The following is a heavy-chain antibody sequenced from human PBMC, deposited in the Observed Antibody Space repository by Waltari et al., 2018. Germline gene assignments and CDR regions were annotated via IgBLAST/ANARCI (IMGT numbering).Heavy chain of an antibody. V-gene: IGHV4-38-2*02. Sequence: QVQLQESGPGLVKPSETLSLTCAVSGYSISSGYYWGWIRQPPGKGLEWIGSIYHSGSTYYNPSLKSRVTISVDTSKNQFSLKLSSVTAADTAVYYCARDLKPHVGVVPAARSPRVYYYYYMDVWGKGTTVIVSS. J-gene: IGHJ6*03. CDR1: GYSISSGYY. CDR2: IYHSGST. CDR3: ARDLKPHVGVVPAARSPRVYYYYYMDV. D-gene: IGHD2-2*01.